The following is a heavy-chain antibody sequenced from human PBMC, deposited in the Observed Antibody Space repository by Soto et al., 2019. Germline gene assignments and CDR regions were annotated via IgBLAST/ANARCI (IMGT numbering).Heavy chain of an antibody. J-gene: IGHJ3*02. CDR3: ARGGGDGCNHDAFDI. D-gene: IGHD3-16*01. CDR1: GGSISSGDYY. V-gene: IGHV4-30-4*01. CDR2: IYYSGST. Sequence: SETLSLTCTVSGGSISSGDYYWSWIRQPPGKGLEWIGYIYYSGSTYYNPSLKSRVTMSVGTSKNQFSLKLSSVTAADTAVYYCARGGGDGCNHDAFDIWGQGTMVTVSS.